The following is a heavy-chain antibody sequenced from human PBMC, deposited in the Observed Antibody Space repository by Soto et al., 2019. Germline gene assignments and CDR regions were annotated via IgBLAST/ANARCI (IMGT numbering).Heavy chain of an antibody. D-gene: IGHD3-10*01. Sequence: GGSLRLSCAASGFTFSSYAMSWVRQAPGKGLEWVSAISGSGGSTYYADSVKGRFTISRDNSKNTLYLQMNSLRAEDTAVYYCAKDSRAYGSGSFSGFDYWGQGTLVTVSS. V-gene: IGHV3-23*01. CDR2: ISGSGGST. J-gene: IGHJ4*02. CDR1: GFTFSSYA. CDR3: AKDSRAYGSGSFSGFDY.